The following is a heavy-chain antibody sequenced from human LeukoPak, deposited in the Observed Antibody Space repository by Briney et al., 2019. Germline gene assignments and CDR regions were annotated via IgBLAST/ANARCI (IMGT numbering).Heavy chain of an antibody. J-gene: IGHJ6*03. CDR1: STYE. V-gene: IGHV4-39*07. Sequence: STYEMNWVRQAPGKGLEWIGSIYYSGSTYYNPSLKSRVTISVDTSKNQFSLKLSSVTAADTAVYYCARVGDYGDSGGDYYMDVWGKGTTVTVSS. CDR3: ARVGDYGDSGGDYYMDV. CDR2: IYYSGST. D-gene: IGHD4-17*01.